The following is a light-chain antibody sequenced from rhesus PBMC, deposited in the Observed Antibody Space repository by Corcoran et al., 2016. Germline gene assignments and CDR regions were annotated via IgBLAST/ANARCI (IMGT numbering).Light chain of an antibody. CDR1: SSDVGAYNY. CDR3: CSYTPTSGDS. V-gene: IGLV2S7*01. Sequence: QAAPTQPPSVSGSPGQSVTISCTGTSSDVGAYNYVSWYQHLPGKAPKFIIYGVNKRPSGVSDRFSGSRSGNTASLTISGLQAGDGGDYYCCSYTPTSGDSFGSGTRLTVL. CDR2: GVN. J-gene: IGLJ1*01.